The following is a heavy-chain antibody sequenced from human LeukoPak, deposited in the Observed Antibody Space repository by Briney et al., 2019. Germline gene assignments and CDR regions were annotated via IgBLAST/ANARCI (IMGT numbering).Heavy chain of an antibody. D-gene: IGHD3-22*01. V-gene: IGHV3-30*02. J-gene: IGHJ4*02. CDR3: ANPYYYYDSSVYYGYYFDY. CDR2: IRYDGSNK. CDR1: GFTFSSYG. Sequence: GGSLRLSCAASGFTFSSYGMHWVRQAPGKGLEWVAFIRYDGSNKYYADSVKGRFTISRDNSKNTLYLQMNSLRAEDTAVYYCANPYYYYDSSVYYGYYFDYWGRGPLVTVSS.